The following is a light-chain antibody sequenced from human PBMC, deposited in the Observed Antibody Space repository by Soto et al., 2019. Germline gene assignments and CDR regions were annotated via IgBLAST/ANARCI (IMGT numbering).Light chain of an antibody. CDR3: MQALENPLT. J-gene: IGKJ3*01. CDR2: WSS. V-gene: IGKV2-28*01. Sequence: DIVMTQSPLSLSVTPGESASISCTSSQSLLHSNGYTYLDWYLQKPGQSPQLLIYWSSNRASGVPDRFSGSGSGTDFTLKISRVGAEDVGVYYCMQALENPLTFGPGTRVDF. CDR1: QSLLHSNGYTY.